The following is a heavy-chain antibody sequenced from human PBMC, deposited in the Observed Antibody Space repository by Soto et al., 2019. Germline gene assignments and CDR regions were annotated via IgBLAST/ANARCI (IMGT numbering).Heavy chain of an antibody. CDR2: ISSSISTI. CDR3: ARAATVPYL. V-gene: IGHV3-48*01. D-gene: IGHD4-17*01. Sequence: GGSLRLSCAASGFTFSSYSMNWVRQAPGKGLEWVSYISSSISTIYYADSVKGRFTISRDNAKNSLYLQMNSLRVEDMAVYYCARAATVPYLWGQGTLVTVSS. J-gene: IGHJ5*02. CDR1: GFTFSSYS.